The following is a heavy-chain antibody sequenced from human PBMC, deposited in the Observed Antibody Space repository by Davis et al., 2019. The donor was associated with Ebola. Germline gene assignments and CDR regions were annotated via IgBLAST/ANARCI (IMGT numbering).Heavy chain of an antibody. CDR1: GFTFSSYW. D-gene: IGHD3-16*02. CDR2: IKQDGSEK. J-gene: IGHJ4*02. V-gene: IGHV3-7*03. Sequence: PGGSLRLSCAASGFTFSSYWMSWVRQAPGKRLEWVANIKQDGSEKYYVDSVKGRFTISRDNAKNSLYLQMNSLRAEDTAVYYCARDVFPMFGGVIVASYYFDYWGQGTLVTVSS. CDR3: ARDVFPMFGGVIVASYYFDY.